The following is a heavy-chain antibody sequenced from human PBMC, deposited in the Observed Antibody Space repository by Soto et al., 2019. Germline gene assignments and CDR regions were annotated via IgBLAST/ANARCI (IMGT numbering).Heavy chain of an antibody. CDR3: TRNLLRGCKLLLYAKDAFDI. CDR2: ISAYNGNT. CDR1: GYTFTSYG. D-gene: IGHD1-26*01. V-gene: IGHV1-18*01. Sequence: QVQLVQSGAEVKKPGASVKVSCKASGYTFTSYGISWVRQAPGQGLGWMGWISAYNGNTKYARKLQGRVTMTTDTSSSTAYMELSSLRSDDTAVYYCTRNLLRGCKLLLYAKDAFDIWGQGTIVTVSS. J-gene: IGHJ3*02.